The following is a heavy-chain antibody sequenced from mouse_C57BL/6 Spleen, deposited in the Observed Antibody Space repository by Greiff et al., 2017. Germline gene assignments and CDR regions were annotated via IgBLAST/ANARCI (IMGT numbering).Heavy chain of an antibody. J-gene: IGHJ1*03. CDR1: GYTFTSYW. CDR3: ARTRRYFDV. Sequence: QVQLQQPGAELVRPGSSVKLSCKASGYTFTSYWMHWVKQRPIQGLEWIGNIAPSDSATNYNQKFKDQATFTVDKSSSTASMQLSSLTSEDSAVYYCARTRRYFDVWGTGTTVTVSS. CDR2: IAPSDSAT. V-gene: IGHV1-52*01.